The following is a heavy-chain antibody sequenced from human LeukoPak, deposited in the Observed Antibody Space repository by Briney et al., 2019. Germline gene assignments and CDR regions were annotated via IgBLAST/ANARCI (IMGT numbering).Heavy chain of an antibody. Sequence: ASVKVSCKASGYTFTSYGISWVRQAPGQGLEWMGWTSAYNGNTNYAQKLQGRVTMTTDTSTSTAYMELRSLRSDDTAVYYCAREGGSSPKYYYGMDVWGQGTTVTVSS. CDR1: GYTFTSYG. V-gene: IGHV1-18*01. CDR2: TSAYNGNT. CDR3: AREGGSSPKYYYGMDV. J-gene: IGHJ6*02.